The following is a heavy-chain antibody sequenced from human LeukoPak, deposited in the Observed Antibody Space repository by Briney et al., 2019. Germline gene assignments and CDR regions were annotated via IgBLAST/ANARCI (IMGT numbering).Heavy chain of an antibody. CDR1: GYTFTDYY. CDR3: ARGRWLQLWGDY. CDR2: INSNTGDT. V-gene: IGHV1-2*02. J-gene: IGHJ4*02. Sequence: EASVKVSCKASGYTFTDYYIHWVRQAPGQGPEWMGWINSNTGDTKYAQKFQDRVTLTQDTSISTAYMELSRLESDDTAVFYCARGRWLQLWGDYWGQGTPLTVFS. D-gene: IGHD5-18*01.